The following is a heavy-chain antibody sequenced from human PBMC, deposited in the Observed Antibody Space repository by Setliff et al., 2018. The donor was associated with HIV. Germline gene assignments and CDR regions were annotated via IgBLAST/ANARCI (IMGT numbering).Heavy chain of an antibody. J-gene: IGHJ3*02. CDR1: GGSISGYY. Sequence: SETLSLTCTVSGGSISGYYWSWVRQPPGKGLGWIGYIYYSGSTNYNHPLNSRVTISVDTSKNQFSLKLSSVTAADTAVDYCARGMVRSSWYAHHDAFDIWGQGTMVTVSS. CDR3: ARGMVRSSWYAHHDAFDI. D-gene: IGHD6-13*01. V-gene: IGHV4-59*01. CDR2: IYYSGST.